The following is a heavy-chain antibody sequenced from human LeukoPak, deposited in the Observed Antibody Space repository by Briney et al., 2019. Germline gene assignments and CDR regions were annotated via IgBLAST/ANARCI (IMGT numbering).Heavy chain of an antibody. J-gene: IGHJ4*02. D-gene: IGHD1-26*01. Sequence: SETLSLTCNVSGGSIRSSSFFWGWIRQSPGKVLEWLGNIFYSGITYDNPSLKSRVTMSVDASKNQFSLKLNSVTAADTAVYYCAKTIGGNAKGGSPYFDSWGQRTLVTVSS. CDR2: IFYSGIT. V-gene: IGHV4-39*07. CDR3: AKTIGGNAKGGSPYFDS. CDR1: GGSIRSSSFF.